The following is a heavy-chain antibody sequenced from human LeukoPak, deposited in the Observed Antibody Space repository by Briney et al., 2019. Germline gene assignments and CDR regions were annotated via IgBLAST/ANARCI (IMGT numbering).Heavy chain of an antibody. J-gene: IGHJ4*02. V-gene: IGHV3-21*01. Sequence: NPGGSLRLSCAASGFTFSSYSMNWVRQAPGKGLEWVSSISSSSSYIYYADSVKGRFTISRDNAKNSLYLQMNSLRAEDTAVYYCARDRYHGLLAARRDYFDYWGQGTLVTVSS. CDR2: ISSSSSYI. CDR1: GFTFSSYS. CDR3: ARDRYHGLLAARRDYFDY. D-gene: IGHD6-6*01.